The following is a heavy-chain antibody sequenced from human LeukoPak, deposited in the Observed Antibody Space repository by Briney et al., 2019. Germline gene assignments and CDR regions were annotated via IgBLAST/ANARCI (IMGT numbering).Heavy chain of an antibody. V-gene: IGHV3-13*01. CDR2: IGTIGDT. D-gene: IGHD2-21*01. Sequence: GGSLRLSCAASGFTFSTYDMHWVRQVSGKGMEWVSSIGTIGDTFYPGSVKGRFTISRENAKNSLYLQMNGLRAGDTAVYYCARATVIGNAPVPGYMDVWGKGTTVTVSS. J-gene: IGHJ6*03. CDR3: ARATVIGNAPVPGYMDV. CDR1: GFTFSTYD.